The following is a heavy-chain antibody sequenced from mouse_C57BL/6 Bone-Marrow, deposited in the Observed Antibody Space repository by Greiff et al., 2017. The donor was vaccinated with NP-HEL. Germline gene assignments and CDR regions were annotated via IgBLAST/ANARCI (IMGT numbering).Heavy chain of an antibody. CDR1: GFTFSSYA. Sequence: EVHLVESGEGLVKPGGSLKLSCAASGFTFSSYAMSWVRQTPEKRLEWVAYISSGGDYIYYAATVKGRFTIPRDNARNTLYLQMSSLKSEDTSMYYCTRDEDYGYYHVSFAYWGQGTLVTVSA. CDR2: ISSGGDYI. D-gene: IGHD2-1*01. CDR3: TRDEDYGYYHVSFAY. J-gene: IGHJ3*01. V-gene: IGHV5-9-1*02.